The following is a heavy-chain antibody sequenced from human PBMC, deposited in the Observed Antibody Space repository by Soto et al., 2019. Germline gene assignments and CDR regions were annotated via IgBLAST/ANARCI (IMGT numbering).Heavy chain of an antibody. J-gene: IGHJ5*02. CDR1: GYTFTSYD. V-gene: IGHV1-8*01. CDR2: MNPNSGNT. CDR3: ARGRINQYSDILNGYSNWFDP. Sequence: GASVKVSCKASGYTFTSYDINWVRQATGQGLEWMGWMNPNSGNTGYAQKFQGRVTMTRNTSISTAYMELSSLRSEDTAVYYCARGRINQYSDILNGYSNWFDPWGQGTLVTVSS. D-gene: IGHD3-9*01.